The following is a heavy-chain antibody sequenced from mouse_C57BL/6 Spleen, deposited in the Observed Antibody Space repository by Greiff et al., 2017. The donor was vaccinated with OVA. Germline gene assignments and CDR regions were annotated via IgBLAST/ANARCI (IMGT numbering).Heavy chain of an antibody. CDR1: GFSLTSYG. CDR2: IWSDGST. V-gene: IGHV2-6-1*01. D-gene: IGHD2-4*01. Sequence: QVQLKESGPGLVAPSQSLSITCTVSGFSLTSYGVHWVRQPPGKGLEWLVVIWSDGSTTYNSALKSRLSISKDNSKSQVFLKMNSLQTDDTAMYYCARHDYDGRDCAMDYWGQGTSVTVSS. CDR3: ARHDYDGRDCAMDY. J-gene: IGHJ4*01.